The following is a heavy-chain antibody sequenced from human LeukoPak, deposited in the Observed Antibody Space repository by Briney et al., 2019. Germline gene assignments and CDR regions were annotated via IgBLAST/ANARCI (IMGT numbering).Heavy chain of an antibody. J-gene: IGHJ6*02. CDR3: ARGVSSSFVRYYYGMDV. V-gene: IGHV1-18*01. CDR2: ISAYNGNT. CDR1: GYTFTSYG. Sequence: ASVKVSCKASGYTFTSYGISWVRQAPGQGLEWMGWISAYNGNTNYAQKLQGRVTMATDTSTSTAYMELRSLRSDDTAVYYCARGVSSSFVRYYYGMDVWGQGTMVTVSS. D-gene: IGHD6-13*01.